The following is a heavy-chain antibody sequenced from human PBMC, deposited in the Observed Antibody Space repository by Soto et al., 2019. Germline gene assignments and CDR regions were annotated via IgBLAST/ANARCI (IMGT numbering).Heavy chain of an antibody. Sequence: PSEILSLTCTVSGGSISSGGYYWSWIRQHPGKGLEWIGYIYYSGSTNYNPSLKSRVTISVDTSKNQFSLKLSSVTAADTAVYYCASGITMVRGAGQDAFDIWGQGTMVTVSS. J-gene: IGHJ3*02. CDR1: GGSISSGGYY. CDR3: ASGITMVRGAGQDAFDI. V-gene: IGHV4-31*03. CDR2: IYYSGST. D-gene: IGHD3-10*01.